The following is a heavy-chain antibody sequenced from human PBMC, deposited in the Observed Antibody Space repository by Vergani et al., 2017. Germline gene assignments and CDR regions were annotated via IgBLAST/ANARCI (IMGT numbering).Heavy chain of an antibody. CDR2: IYTSGST. V-gene: IGHV4-61*02. CDR3: ASEVAGDWFDP. D-gene: IGHD5-12*01. CDR1: GGSISSGSYY. Sequence: QVQLQQWGAGLLKPSQTLSLTCTVSGGSISSGSYYWSWIRQPAGKGLEWIGRIYTSGSTNYNPSLKSRVTISVDTSKNQFSLKLSSVTAADTAVYYCASEVAGDWFDPWGQGTLVTVSS. J-gene: IGHJ5*02.